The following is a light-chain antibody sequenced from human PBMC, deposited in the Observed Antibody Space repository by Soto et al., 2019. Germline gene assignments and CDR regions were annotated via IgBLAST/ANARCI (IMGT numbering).Light chain of an antibody. CDR1: KLGDKY. CDR2: QDS. V-gene: IGLV3-1*01. J-gene: IGLJ2*01. CDR3: QAWDSSTASVV. Sequence: SYELTQPPSVSVSPGQTASITCSGDKLGDKYACWYQQNPGQSPVLVIYQDSKRPSGIPERFSGSNSGNTATLTISGTQAMDEADYYCQAWDSSTASVVFGGGTKLTVL.